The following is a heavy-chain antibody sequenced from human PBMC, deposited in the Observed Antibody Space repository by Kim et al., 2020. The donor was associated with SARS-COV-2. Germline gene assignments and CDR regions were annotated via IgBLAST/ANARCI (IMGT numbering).Heavy chain of an antibody. Sequence: ASVKVSCKASGYTFTTYGMHWVRQAPGQRLEWMGWINVGNGNTKYSEKFQGRVTITRDTSASTAYMELSSLSSEDTAVYYCARDQGVGDYWGQGALVTVSS. J-gene: IGHJ4*02. CDR1: GYTFTTYG. V-gene: IGHV1-3*01. D-gene: IGHD1-26*01. CDR2: INVGNGNT. CDR3: ARDQGVGDY.